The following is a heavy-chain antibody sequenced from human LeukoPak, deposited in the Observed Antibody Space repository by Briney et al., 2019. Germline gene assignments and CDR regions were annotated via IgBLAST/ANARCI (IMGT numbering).Heavy chain of an antibody. D-gene: IGHD3-10*01. Sequence: SVKVSCKASGYTFTSYGISWVGQAPGQGLEGMGGISAYNGNTNYAQKLQGRVTMTTDTSTSTAYMELRSLRSDDTAVYYCAVIPYYYGSGSYYLYADYWGQGTLVTVSS. CDR2: ISAYNGNT. J-gene: IGHJ4*02. CDR1: GYTFTSYG. V-gene: IGHV1-18*01. CDR3: AVIPYYYGSGSYYLYADY.